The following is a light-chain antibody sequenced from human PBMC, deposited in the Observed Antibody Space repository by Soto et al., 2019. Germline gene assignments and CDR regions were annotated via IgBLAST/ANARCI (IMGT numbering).Light chain of an antibody. CDR3: QQYHYWPIT. V-gene: IGKV3-15*01. J-gene: IGKJ5*01. CDR1: QSVASS. Sequence: IVMTQSPATLSASPCEIVTLSCRASQSVASSVAWYQQEPGQAPRLILYGASTRATGFPARFSGSGSGTEFTLTISSLQSEDFAVYLCQQYHYWPITFGQGTRLEIK. CDR2: GAS.